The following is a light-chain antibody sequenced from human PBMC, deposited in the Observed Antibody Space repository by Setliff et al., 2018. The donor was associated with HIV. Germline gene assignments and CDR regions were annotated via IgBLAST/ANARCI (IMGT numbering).Light chain of an antibody. Sequence: QSVLTQPASVSGSPGQSITISCTGSSSDVGGYNYVSWYQQHPGKAPKLMIFDVNNRPSGVSNRFSGSKSGNTASLTISGLQTEDEADYYCSSYTNSNTYVFGTGTKVTV. CDR3: SSYTNSNTYV. J-gene: IGLJ1*01. CDR2: DVN. CDR1: SSDVGGYNY. V-gene: IGLV2-14*03.